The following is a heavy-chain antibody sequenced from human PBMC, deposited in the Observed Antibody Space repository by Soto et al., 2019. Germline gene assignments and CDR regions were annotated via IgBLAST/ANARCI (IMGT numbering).Heavy chain of an antibody. V-gene: IGHV1-2*02. D-gene: IGHD1-1*01. CDR3: ARRTVPEESTFDY. CDR1: GYTFTDYY. CDR2: INPKSGGT. J-gene: IGHJ4*02. Sequence: ASVKVSCKASGYTFTDYYMHWVRQAPGQGLEWTGWINPKSGGTNYAQKFQGRVTMTRDTSISTAYMELNRLTSDDTAVYYCARRTVPEESTFDYWGQGTLVTVSS.